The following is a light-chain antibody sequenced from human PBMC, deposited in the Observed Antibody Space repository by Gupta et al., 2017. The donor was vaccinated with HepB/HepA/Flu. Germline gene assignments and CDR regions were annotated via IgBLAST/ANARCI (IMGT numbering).Light chain of an antibody. V-gene: IGLV2-8*01. J-gene: IGLJ3*02. CDR1: SSDVGGYNF. CDR2: EVH. Sequence: QSALTPPPSASGSPGQSVTISCTGTSSDVGGYNFVSWYQQYPGKAPRLIIYEVHKWPAGVPDRFSGSKSGNTASLTVSGLQAEDEADYYCSSFAGGNRVFGGGTKVTVL. CDR3: SSFAGGNRV.